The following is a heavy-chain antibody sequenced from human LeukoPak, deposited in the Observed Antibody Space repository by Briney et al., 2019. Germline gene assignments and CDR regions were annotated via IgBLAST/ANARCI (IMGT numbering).Heavy chain of an antibody. Sequence: PSETLSLTCTVSGGSISSYYWSWIRQPPGKGLEWIGYIYYSGNTNYNPSLKSRVTISVDTSKNQFSLKLSSVTAADTAVYYCARVPISIAAAGYYFDYWGQGTLVTVSS. CDR2: IYYSGNT. J-gene: IGHJ4*02. CDR1: GGSISSYY. CDR3: ARVPISIAAAGYYFDY. D-gene: IGHD6-13*01. V-gene: IGHV4-59*01.